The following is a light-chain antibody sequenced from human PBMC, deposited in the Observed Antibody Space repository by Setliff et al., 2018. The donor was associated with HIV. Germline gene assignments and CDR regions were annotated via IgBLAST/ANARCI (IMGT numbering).Light chain of an antibody. CDR2: EVS. J-gene: IGLJ1*01. CDR1: SSDVGSYNF. Sequence: QSALIQPPSVSGSPGQSVTISCTGTSSDVGSYNFVSWYQQHPGKAPKLIIYEVSNRPSGVSNRFSGSKSGNTASLTISGLQAEDEADYYCSSYISSSTLFGTGTKVTVL. V-gene: IGLV2-14*02. CDR3: SSYISSSTL.